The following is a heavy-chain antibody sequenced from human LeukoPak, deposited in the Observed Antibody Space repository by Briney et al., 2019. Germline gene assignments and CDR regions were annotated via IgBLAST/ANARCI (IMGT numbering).Heavy chain of an antibody. V-gene: IGHV3-48*03. CDR3: AREALLWFGESRFDP. J-gene: IGHJ5*02. CDR1: GFTFSSYE. CDR2: ISSSGSTI. D-gene: IGHD3-10*01. Sequence: PGGSLRLSCAASGFTFSSYEMNWVRQAPGKGLEWVSYISSSGSTIYYADSVKGRFTISRDNAKNSLYLQMNSLRAEDTAVYYCAREALLWFGESRFDPWGQGTLVTVSS.